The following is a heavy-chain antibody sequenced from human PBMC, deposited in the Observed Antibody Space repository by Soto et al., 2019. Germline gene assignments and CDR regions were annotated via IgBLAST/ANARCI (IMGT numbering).Heavy chain of an antibody. J-gene: IGHJ5*02. D-gene: IGHD2-15*01. Sequence: QLQLQESGSGLVKPSQTLSLTCAVSGGSISSGDYCWSWTRQAPGKGLEWIGYMYNSGSTYYNPSLKSRVTISVDRSKNQFSLKLSSVTAADTAVYYCARVVVAAKGGWFDPWGQGTLVTVSS. CDR2: MYNSGST. CDR3: ARVVVAAKGGWFDP. V-gene: IGHV4-30-2*01. CDR1: GGSISSGDYC.